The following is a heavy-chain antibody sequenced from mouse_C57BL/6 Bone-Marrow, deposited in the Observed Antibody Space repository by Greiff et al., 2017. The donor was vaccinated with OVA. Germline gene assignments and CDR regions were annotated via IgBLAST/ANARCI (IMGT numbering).Heavy chain of an antibody. V-gene: IGHV14-4*01. CDR3: TTYRY. Sequence: EVQLQQSGAELVRPGASVKLSCTASGFNIKDDYMHWVKERPEQGLEWIGRIDPENGDTEYASKFQGKATITTDTSAKTVYLHLNSLASEDTAVYYCTTYRYWGQGTTLTVSS. CDR2: IDPENGDT. J-gene: IGHJ2*01. CDR1: GFNIKDDY.